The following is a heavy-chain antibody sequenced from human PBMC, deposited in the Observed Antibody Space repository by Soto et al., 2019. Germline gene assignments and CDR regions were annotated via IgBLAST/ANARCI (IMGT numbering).Heavy chain of an antibody. CDR1: EFTFSSYA. CDR2: ISYDGSNK. J-gene: IGHJ4*02. CDR3: AKDPKAGPPYYFDY. Sequence: GGSLRLSCAASEFTFSSYAMHWVRQAPGKGLEWVAVISYDGSNKYYADSVKGRFTISRDNSRNTLYLQMNSLRAEDTAVYYCAKDPKAGPPYYFDYWGQGSLVTVSS. D-gene: IGHD6-13*01. V-gene: IGHV3-30-3*01.